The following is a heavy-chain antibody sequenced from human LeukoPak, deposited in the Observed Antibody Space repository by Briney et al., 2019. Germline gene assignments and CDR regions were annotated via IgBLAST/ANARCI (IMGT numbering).Heavy chain of an antibody. V-gene: IGHV3-74*01. CDR2: INPDGSTT. D-gene: IGHD2-2*01. CDR3: QRGGKLEPPALPS. Sequence: GGSLRLSCVASGFSSSNYWMDWVRPGPGKGLVWLSRINPDGSTTTYADSVKGRSTISTDNSNRISSLHINSLRVADSASYYRQRGGKLEPPALPSWGQGPL. CDR1: GFSSSNYW. J-gene: IGHJ4*02.